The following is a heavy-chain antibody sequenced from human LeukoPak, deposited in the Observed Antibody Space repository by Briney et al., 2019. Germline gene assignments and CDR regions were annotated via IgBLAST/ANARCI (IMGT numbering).Heavy chain of an antibody. V-gene: IGHV3-66*01. CDR2: IYSGGTT. D-gene: IGHD4-23*01. Sequence: PGRSLRLSCVASGFTVSSNDMSWVRQSPGKGLEWVSVIYSGGTTSYADSAKGRFTISRDNSKNTLYLQMNSLRAEDTAVYYCARDRRGYGGNFDYWGQGTLVTVSS. CDR3: ARDRRGYGGNFDY. J-gene: IGHJ4*02. CDR1: GFTVSSND.